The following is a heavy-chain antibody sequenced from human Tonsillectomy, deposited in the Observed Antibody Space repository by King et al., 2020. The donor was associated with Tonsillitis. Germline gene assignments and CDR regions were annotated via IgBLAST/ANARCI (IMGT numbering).Heavy chain of an antibody. CDR3: ARDVGGYSYGLFNY. Sequence: QLVQSGAEVKKPGASVKVSCKASGYTFTGYYIHWVRQAPGQGLEWMGWINPNSGGTNYAQKFQGRVTMTSDTSISTAYMELSRLRSDDTAVYYCARDVGGYSYGLFNYWGQGTLVTVSS. CDR2: INPNSGGT. CDR1: GYTFTGYY. D-gene: IGHD5-18*01. J-gene: IGHJ4*02. V-gene: IGHV1-2*02.